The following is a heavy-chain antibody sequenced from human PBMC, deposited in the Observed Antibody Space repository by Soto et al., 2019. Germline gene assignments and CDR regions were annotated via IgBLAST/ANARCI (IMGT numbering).Heavy chain of an antibody. V-gene: IGHV3-21*01. CDR2: ISISGTYI. J-gene: IGHJ4*02. Sequence: EVQLVESGGGLVKPGGTLRLSCAASGFTFSSYNMDWVRQAPGKGLEWVSSISISGTYIYYADSVKGRFTISRDNARNSLYWQMNSLRAEDTAVYYCARDRYCSSTSCYFDIWGQGTLVTVSS. CDR1: GFTFSSYN. CDR3: ARDRYCSSTSCYFDI. D-gene: IGHD2-2*01.